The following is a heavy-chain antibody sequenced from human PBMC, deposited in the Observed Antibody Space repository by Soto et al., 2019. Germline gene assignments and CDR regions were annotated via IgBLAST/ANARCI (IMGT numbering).Heavy chain of an antibody. CDR1: SGPSRSHN. CDR2: VYYTGDT. J-gene: IGHJ6*02. CDR3: VRQGIDYLHGLVDV. D-gene: IGHD5-12*01. V-gene: IGHV4-59*08. Sequence: QVQVQQSGPGLVKPSETLSLTCTVSSGPSRSHNWGWIRQPPGRGLEWIGYVYYTGDTSYNPSLKCRVTISADTSTNHISLTLRSVTAAGTAVYYCVRQGIDYLHGLVDVWGQGTTVSVSS.